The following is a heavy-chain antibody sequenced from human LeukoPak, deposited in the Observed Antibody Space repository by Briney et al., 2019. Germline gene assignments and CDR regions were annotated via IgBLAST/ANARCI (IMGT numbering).Heavy chain of an antibody. CDR1: GFTFSSYS. V-gene: IGHV3-21*01. CDR2: ISSGRSYT. Sequence: PGGSLRLSCAASGFTFSSYSMNWVRQAPGKGLEWVSSISSGRSYTYYADSVKGRFTISRDNAKNSLYLQMNSLRAEDTAVYYCARDMTTATTCYLQHWGQGTLVTVSS. J-gene: IGHJ1*01. D-gene: IGHD4-17*01. CDR3: ARDMTTATTCYLQH.